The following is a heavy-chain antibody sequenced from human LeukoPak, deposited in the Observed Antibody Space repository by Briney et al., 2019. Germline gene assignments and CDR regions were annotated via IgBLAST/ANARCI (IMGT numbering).Heavy chain of an antibody. J-gene: IGHJ6*04. D-gene: IGHD3-10*02. CDR1: GFTFSDYY. V-gene: IGHV3-30*02. Sequence: GGSLRLSCAASGFTFSDYYMSWIRQAPGKGLEWVAFIRNDGNNKHYADSVKGRFTISRDNTKNTLYLQMSSLRAEDTAVYYCAELGITMIGGVWGKGTTVTISS. CDR3: AELGITMIGGV. CDR2: IRNDGNNK.